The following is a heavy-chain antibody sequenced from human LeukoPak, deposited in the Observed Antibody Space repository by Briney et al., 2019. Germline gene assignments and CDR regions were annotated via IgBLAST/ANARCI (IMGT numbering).Heavy chain of an antibody. CDR2: INHSGST. D-gene: IGHD3-16*01. J-gene: IGHJ4*02. Sequence: SETLSLTCAVYGGSFSGYYWSWIRQPPGKGLEWIGEINHSGSTNYNPSLKSRVTISVGTSKNQFSLKLSSVTAADTAVYYCARARGGLVFDYWGQGTLVTVSS. CDR3: ARARGGLVFDY. CDR1: GGSFSGYY. V-gene: IGHV4-34*01.